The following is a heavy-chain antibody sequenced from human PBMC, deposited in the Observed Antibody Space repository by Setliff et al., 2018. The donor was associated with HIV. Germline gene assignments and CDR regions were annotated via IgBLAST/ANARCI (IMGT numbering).Heavy chain of an antibody. Sequence: PSETLSLTCSVSAGAIRSYYWSWIRQSPGKGPEWIGYIFYGGNANYSPSLKGRVTMSLDTSRNQFSLKLTSVTAADTAVYYCASTGHIEIDPLQPFEIWGQGTMVTVSS. CDR2: IFYGGNA. J-gene: IGHJ3*02. D-gene: IGHD5-12*01. CDR3: ASTGHIEIDPLQPFEI. V-gene: IGHV4-59*12. CDR1: AGAIRSYY.